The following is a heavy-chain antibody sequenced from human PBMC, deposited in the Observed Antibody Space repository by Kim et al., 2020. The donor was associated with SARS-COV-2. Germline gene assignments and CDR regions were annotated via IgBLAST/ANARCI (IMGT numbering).Heavy chain of an antibody. V-gene: IGHV4-34*01. J-gene: IGHJ5*02. CDR3: ARAHGPIAAAGSNWFDP. D-gene: IGHD6-13*01. CDR2: INHNGST. CDR1: GGSFSGYY. Sequence: SETLSLTCAVYGGSFSGYYWSWIRQPQGTGMEWIGVINHNGSTNYNPSLTSRVTITVETSKNQFSLKLSPVTAADTAVYYCARAHGPIAAAGSNWFDPWGQGTLVTVSS.